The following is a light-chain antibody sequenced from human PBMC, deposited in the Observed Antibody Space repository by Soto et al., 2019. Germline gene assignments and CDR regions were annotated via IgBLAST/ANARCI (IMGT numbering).Light chain of an antibody. CDR2: KAS. CDR1: QSISTW. CDR3: QQYINRWT. V-gene: IGKV1-5*03. J-gene: IGKJ1*01. Sequence: DLQMTQSPSTLSATVGDRVTITCRASQSISTWLAWYQQKPGKAPKLLIYKASSLESGVPSRFSGSGSGTEFTLTISSLQPDDSATYYCQQYINRWTFGQGTKVDIK.